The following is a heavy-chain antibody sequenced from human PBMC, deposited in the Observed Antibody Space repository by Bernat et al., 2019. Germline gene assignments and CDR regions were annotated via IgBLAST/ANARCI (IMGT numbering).Heavy chain of an antibody. D-gene: IGHD6-13*01. Sequence: EVQLVESGGGLVKPGGSLRLSCAASGFTFSSYSMNWVRQAPGKGLEWVSSISSSSSYIYYADSVKGRFTISRDNAKNSLYLQMNSLRAEDTAVYYCARYTSPVPPSSSWYGPYYYGMDVWGQGTTVTVSS. CDR1: GFTFSSYS. V-gene: IGHV3-21*01. CDR3: ARYTSPVPPSSSWYGPYYYGMDV. J-gene: IGHJ6*02. CDR2: ISSSSSYI.